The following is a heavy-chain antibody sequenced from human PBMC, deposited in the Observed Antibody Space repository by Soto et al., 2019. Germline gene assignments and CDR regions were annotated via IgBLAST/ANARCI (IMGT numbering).Heavy chain of an antibody. Sequence: QVQLQESGPGLVKPSQTLSLTCTVSGGSISSGGYYWSWIRQHPGKGLEWIGYIYYSGSTYYNPSLQGRITRSVDTSKNQFPLELSSVTAADTAVYYCAREAQYSSSLNWFDPWGQGTLVTVSS. V-gene: IGHV4-31*03. D-gene: IGHD6-13*01. J-gene: IGHJ5*02. CDR1: GGSISSGGYY. CDR2: IYYSGST. CDR3: AREAQYSSSLNWFDP.